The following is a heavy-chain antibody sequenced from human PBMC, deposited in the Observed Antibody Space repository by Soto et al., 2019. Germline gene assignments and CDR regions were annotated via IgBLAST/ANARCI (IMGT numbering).Heavy chain of an antibody. J-gene: IGHJ4*02. D-gene: IGHD2-21*02. CDR3: AKWTGGDFVPPFDY. Sequence: EVQLLESGGGLVQPGGSLRLSCAASGFTFSTYAMSWVRQAPGKGLEWVSAISGSGGTTYYADSVKGRFTISRDNSKNTMYLQVNSLRAEDTAVYYCAKWTGGDFVPPFDYWGQGTLVTVSS. CDR1: GFTFSTYA. V-gene: IGHV3-23*01. CDR2: ISGSGGTT.